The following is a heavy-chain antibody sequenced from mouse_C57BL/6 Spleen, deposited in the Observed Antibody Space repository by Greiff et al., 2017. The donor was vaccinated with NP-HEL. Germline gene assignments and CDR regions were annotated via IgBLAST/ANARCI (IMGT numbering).Heavy chain of an antibody. J-gene: IGHJ3*01. CDR3: ARPGRGPWFAY. D-gene: IGHD4-1*01. CDR2: ISSGSSTI. V-gene: IGHV5-17*01. Sequence: EVQGVESGGGLVKPGGSLKLSCAASGFTFSDYGMHWVRQAPEKGLEWVAYISSGSSTIYYADTVKGRFTISRDNAKNNLFLQMTSLRSEDTAMYYCARPGRGPWFAYWGQGTLVTVSA. CDR1: GFTFSDYG.